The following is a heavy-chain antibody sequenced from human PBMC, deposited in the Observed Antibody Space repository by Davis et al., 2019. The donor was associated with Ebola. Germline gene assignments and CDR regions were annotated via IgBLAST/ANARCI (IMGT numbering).Heavy chain of an antibody. CDR2: IWYDGSNK. V-gene: IGHV3-33*01. CDR1: GFTFSSYG. J-gene: IGHJ6*02. Sequence: PGGSLRLSCAASGFTFSSYGMHWVRQAPGKGLEWVAVIWYDGSNKYYADSVKGRFTISRDNSKNTLYLQMNSLRAEDTAVYYCARERVVTAIHYYYYYGMDVWGQGTTVTVSS. CDR3: ARERVVTAIHYYYYYGMDV. D-gene: IGHD2-21*02.